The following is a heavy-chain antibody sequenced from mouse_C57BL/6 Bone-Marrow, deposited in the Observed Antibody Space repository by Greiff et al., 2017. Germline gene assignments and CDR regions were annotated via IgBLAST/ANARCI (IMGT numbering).Heavy chain of an antibody. CDR3: ARQRNSGVDY. J-gene: IGHJ2*01. CDR2: ISSGGSYT. Sequence: EVKLMESGGDLVKPGGSLKLSCAASGFTFSSYGMSWVRQTPDKRLEWVATISSGGSYTYYPDSVKGRFTISRDNAKNTLYLQMSSLKSEDTAMYYCARQRNSGVDYWGQGTTLTVSS. D-gene: IGHD4-1*01. V-gene: IGHV5-6*01. CDR1: GFTFSSYG.